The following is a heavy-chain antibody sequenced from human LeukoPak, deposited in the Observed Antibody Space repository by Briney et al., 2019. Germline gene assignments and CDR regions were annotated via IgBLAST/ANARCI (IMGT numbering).Heavy chain of an antibody. CDR3: TRRLMTTVNYC. D-gene: IGHD4-17*01. J-gene: IGHJ4*02. Sequence: GGSLRLSCAAAGFTFSGSAMHWVRQTPGKGLELVGLIRSKANDHATAYAASVRGRFTISRDDSKNTAYMQMNSLKTEDTAVYYCTRRLMTTVNYCWGQGTLVTVS. CDR1: GFTFSGSA. CDR2: IRSKANDHAT. V-gene: IGHV3-73*01.